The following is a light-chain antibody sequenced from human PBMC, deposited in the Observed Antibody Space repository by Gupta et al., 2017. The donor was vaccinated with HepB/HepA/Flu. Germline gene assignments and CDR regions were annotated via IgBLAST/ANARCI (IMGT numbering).Light chain of an antibody. Sequence: QSVLTQPPSASGTPGQRVTISCSGSSSNIGSNTVNWYQQLPGTAPKLLIYSNNQRPSGVPDRFSCSKSGTSASLAISVLQSEDEADYYCAAWDDSLNVYVFGTGTKVTVL. CDR2: SNN. J-gene: IGLJ1*01. CDR1: SSNIGSNT. V-gene: IGLV1-44*01. CDR3: AAWDDSLNVYV.